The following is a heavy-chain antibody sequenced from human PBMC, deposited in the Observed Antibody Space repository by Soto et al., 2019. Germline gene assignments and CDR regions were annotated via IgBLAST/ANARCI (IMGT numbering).Heavy chain of an antibody. CDR3: AKGGGWELLGWFDP. Sequence: EVQLLESGGGLVQPGGSLRLSCAASGFTFSSYAMSWVRQAPGKGLEWVSAISGSGGSTYYADSVKGRFTISRHNSKNTQYLQMTSLRAGDTAKYSGAKGGGWELLGWFDPWGHGTLVTVSS. V-gene: IGHV3-23*01. D-gene: IGHD1-26*01. CDR1: GFTFSSYA. CDR2: ISGSGGST. J-gene: IGHJ5*02.